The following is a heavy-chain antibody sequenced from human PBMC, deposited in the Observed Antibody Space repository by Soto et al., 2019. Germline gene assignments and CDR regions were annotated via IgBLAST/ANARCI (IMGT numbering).Heavy chain of an antibody. CDR1: GFTFSSYG. D-gene: IGHD3-3*01. V-gene: IGHV3-33*01. Sequence: QVQLVESGGGVVQPGRSLRLSCAASGFTFSSYGMHWVRQAPGKGLEWVAVIWYDGSNKYYADSVKGRFTISRDNSKNTLYLQMNSLRAEDTAVYYCARVEESLAYYYYGMDVWGQGTTVTVSS. CDR2: IWYDGSNK. CDR3: ARVEESLAYYYYGMDV. J-gene: IGHJ6*02.